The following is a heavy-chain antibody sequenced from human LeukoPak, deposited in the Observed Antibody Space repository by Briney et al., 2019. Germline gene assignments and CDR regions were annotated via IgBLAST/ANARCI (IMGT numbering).Heavy chain of an antibody. V-gene: IGHV3-30*02. CDR3: AKDWGQQLLNAEYFQH. CDR1: GFTFSSYG. D-gene: IGHD6-13*01. Sequence: GGSLRLSCAVSGFTFSSYGMHWVRQAPGKGLEWVAFIRYDGSNKYYADSVKGRFTISRDNSKNTLYLQMNSLRAEDTAVYYCAKDWGQQLLNAEYFQHWGQGTLVTVSS. CDR2: IRYDGSNK. J-gene: IGHJ1*01.